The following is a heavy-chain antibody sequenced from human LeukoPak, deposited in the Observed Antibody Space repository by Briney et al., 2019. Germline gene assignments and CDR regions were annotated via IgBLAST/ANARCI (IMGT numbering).Heavy chain of an antibody. CDR3: ARGKLAVAGYYFDY. CDR2: IYYSGST. CDR1: GGSISSYY. V-gene: IGHV4-59*01. D-gene: IGHD6-19*01. J-gene: IGHJ4*02. Sequence: PSETLSLTCTVSGGSISSYYWSWIRQPPGKGLEWIGYIYYSGSTNYNPSLKSRVTISVDTSKNQFSLKLSFVTAADTAVYYCARGKLAVAGYYFDYWGQGTLVTVSS.